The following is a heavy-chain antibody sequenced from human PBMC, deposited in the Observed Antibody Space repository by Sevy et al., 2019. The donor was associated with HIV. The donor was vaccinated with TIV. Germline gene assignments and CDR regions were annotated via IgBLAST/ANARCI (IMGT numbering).Heavy chain of an antibody. J-gene: IGHJ6*02. V-gene: IGHV3-64*01. CDR2: ISGGGGNT. Sequence: GGSLRLSCAASGFTFSTYAMYWVRQAPGKGLEYVSAISGGGGNTYYGTSVKGRFTVSRDTAKNTLYLQMGSLRAEDMAVYFCARKYHDTSGYPRYSMDVWGQGTTVTVSS. CDR1: GFTFSTYA. CDR3: ARKYHDTSGYPRYSMDV. D-gene: IGHD3-22*01.